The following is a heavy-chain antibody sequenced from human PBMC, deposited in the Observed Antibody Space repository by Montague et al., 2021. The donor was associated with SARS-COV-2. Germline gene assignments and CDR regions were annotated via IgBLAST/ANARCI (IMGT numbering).Heavy chain of an antibody. CDR2: VLYSGNI. J-gene: IGHJ4*02. V-gene: IGHV4-39*01. CDR3: VRHGYVSVCVNDY. D-gene: IGHD2-2*01. CDR1: GGSINSDSYY. Sequence: SETLSLTCSVSGGSINSDSYYWGWIRQPPGKTLEWVGSVLYSGNIYYNPFLKSRVAISVDPSKNQFSLNVSSVTAADTAVYYCVRHGYVSVCVNDYWGQGTLVTVSS.